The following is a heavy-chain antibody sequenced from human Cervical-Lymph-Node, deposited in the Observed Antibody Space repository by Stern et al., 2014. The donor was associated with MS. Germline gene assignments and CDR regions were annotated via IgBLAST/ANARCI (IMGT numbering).Heavy chain of an antibody. CDR3: ARTTTVGATTGFDY. D-gene: IGHD1-26*01. J-gene: IGHJ4*02. CDR1: GFSLSTSGMC. CDR2: LDWDDDK. V-gene: IGHV2-70*01. Sequence: QVTLKESGPELVKPTQTLKLTCTFSGFSLSTSGMCVSWIRQPPGKALEWLALLDWDDDKYYSTSLKTRLTISKDTSKNQVVLTVTNMDPVDTATYYCARTTTVGATTGFDYWGQGTLVTVSS.